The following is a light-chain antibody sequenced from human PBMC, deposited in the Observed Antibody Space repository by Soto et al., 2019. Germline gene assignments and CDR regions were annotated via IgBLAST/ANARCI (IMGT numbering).Light chain of an antibody. CDR1: QSVNNNY. J-gene: IGKJ2*01. CDR2: GVF. Sequence: ETVLTQSPGTVSLSPGERATLSCRTSQSVNNNYLAWYQQKPGQAPRLLIYGVFNRATGIPDRFSGSGSGTDFTLTISGLEPEDSAVYYCQQYDVSPRTFGQGTKLEIK. V-gene: IGKV3-20*01. CDR3: QQYDVSPRT.